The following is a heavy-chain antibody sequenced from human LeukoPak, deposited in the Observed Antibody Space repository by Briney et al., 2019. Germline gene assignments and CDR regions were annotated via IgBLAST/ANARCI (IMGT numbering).Heavy chain of an antibody. D-gene: IGHD5-12*01. CDR1: GGTFSIYA. CDR3: ARSIFSGRQYAFDI. J-gene: IGHJ3*02. V-gene: IGHV1-69*01. CDR2: MIPIFGTA. Sequence: SVRVSCKASGGTFSIYAISWVRQAPGQGLEWMGGMIPIFGTANYAQKFQGRVTITADESTSTAYMELSSLRSEDTAVYYCARSIFSGRQYAFDIWGQGTMVTVSS.